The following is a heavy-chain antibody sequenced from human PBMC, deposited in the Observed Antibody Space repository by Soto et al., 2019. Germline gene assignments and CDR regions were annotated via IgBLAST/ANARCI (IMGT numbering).Heavy chain of an antibody. Sequence: GGSLRLSCAASGFTFSSYAMSLVRQAPGKGLEWVSAISGSGGSTYYADSVKGRFTISRDNSKNTLYLQMNSLRAEDTAVYYCAKGLCPLLGSSWQYFDYWGQGTLVTVSS. CDR2: ISGSGGST. CDR3: AKGLCPLLGSSWQYFDY. CDR1: GFTFSSYA. D-gene: IGHD6-13*01. V-gene: IGHV3-23*01. J-gene: IGHJ4*02.